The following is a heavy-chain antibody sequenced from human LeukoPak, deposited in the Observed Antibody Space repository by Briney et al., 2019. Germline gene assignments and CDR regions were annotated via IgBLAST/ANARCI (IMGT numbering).Heavy chain of an antibody. CDR3: AKDFFDGDYFDY. J-gene: IGHJ4*02. CDR2: INSDGSST. D-gene: IGHD4-17*01. CDR1: GFTFSSYW. V-gene: IGHV3-74*01. Sequence: GGSLRLSCAASGFTFSSYWIHWVRQAPGKGLVWVSRINSDGSSTTYADSVKGRFTISRDNAKNTLYLQMNSLRGEDTAVYYCAKDFFDGDYFDYWGQGTLVTVSS.